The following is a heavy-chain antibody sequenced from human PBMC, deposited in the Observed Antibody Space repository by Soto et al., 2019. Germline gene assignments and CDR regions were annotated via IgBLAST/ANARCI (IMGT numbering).Heavy chain of an antibody. D-gene: IGHD3-10*01. CDR1: GYTFTSYY. CDR3: ARGSGTFDY. Sequence: ASVKVSCKASGYTFTSYYMHWVRQAPGQGLEWMGIINPSGGSTGYADSVKGRFTISRDNAKNSLHLQVSSLRAEDTALYYCARGSGTFDYWGQGTPVTVS. V-gene: IGHV1-46*04. CDR2: INPSGGST. J-gene: IGHJ4*02.